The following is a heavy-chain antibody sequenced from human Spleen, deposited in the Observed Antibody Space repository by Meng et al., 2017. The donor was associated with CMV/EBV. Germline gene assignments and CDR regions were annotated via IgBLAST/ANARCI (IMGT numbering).Heavy chain of an antibody. CDR2: IKQDGSEQ. J-gene: IGHJ4*02. CDR1: GFTFSSYW. D-gene: IGHD2-15*01. Sequence: GESLKISCAASGFTFSSYWMPWVRRAPGKGLEWVANIKQDGSEQYYADSVRGRFTISRDNAKNSLYLQMNSLRAEDTAEYYCARVARTPTNSYVFDSWGQGALVTVSS. CDR3: ARVARTPTNSYVFDS. V-gene: IGHV3-7*01.